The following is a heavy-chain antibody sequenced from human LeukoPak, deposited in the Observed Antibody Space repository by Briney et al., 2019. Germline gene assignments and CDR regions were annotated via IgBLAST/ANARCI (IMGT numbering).Heavy chain of an antibody. CDR3: ATLDPSIAARRGDY. J-gene: IGHJ4*02. CDR2: IIPIFGTA. CDR1: GGTFSSYA. V-gene: IGHV1-69*13. D-gene: IGHD6-6*01. Sequence: SVKVSCKASGGTFSSYAISWVRQAPGQGLEWMGGIIPIFGTANYAQKFQGRVTITADESTSTAYMELSSLRSEDTAVYYCATLDPSIAARRGDYWGQGTLVTVSS.